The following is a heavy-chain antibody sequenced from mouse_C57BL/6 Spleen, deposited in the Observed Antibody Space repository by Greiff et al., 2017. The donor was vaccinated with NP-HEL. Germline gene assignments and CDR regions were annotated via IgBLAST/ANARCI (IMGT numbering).Heavy chain of an antibody. Sequence: EVMLVESGAELVKPGASVTLSCTASGFNIKDYYMHWVKQRTEQGLEWIGRIDPEDGETKYAPKFQGKATITADTSSNTAYLQLSSLTSEDTAVYYCARNYGSSHFDYWGQGTTLTVSS. D-gene: IGHD1-1*01. J-gene: IGHJ2*01. CDR2: IDPEDGET. CDR3: ARNYGSSHFDY. CDR1: GFNIKDYY. V-gene: IGHV14-2*01.